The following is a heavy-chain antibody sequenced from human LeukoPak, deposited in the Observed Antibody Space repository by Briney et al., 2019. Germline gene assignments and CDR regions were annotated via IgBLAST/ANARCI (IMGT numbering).Heavy chain of an antibody. CDR3: ARSPYNWNLENWFDP. D-gene: IGHD1-1*01. Sequence: PSETLSLTCAVSGYSISSGYYWGWIRQPPGKGLEWIGSIYHSGSTYYNPSLKSRVTISVDTSKNQFSLKLSSVTAADTAVYYCARSPYNWNLENWFDPWGHGTLVTVSS. V-gene: IGHV4-38-2*01. J-gene: IGHJ5*02. CDR2: IYHSGST. CDR1: GYSISSGYY.